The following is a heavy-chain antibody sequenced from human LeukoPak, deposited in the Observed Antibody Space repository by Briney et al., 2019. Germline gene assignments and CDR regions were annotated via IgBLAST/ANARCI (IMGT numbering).Heavy chain of an antibody. CDR1: GFTVGINY. V-gene: IGHV3-53*01. D-gene: IGHD1-26*01. J-gene: IGHJ3*02. Sequence: GGPLRLSCAASGFTVGINYMSWVRQAPGKGLEWVSVIYSGGSAYYADSVKGRFTISRDNSKNTLYLQMNSLRAEDTAVYYCARGPRYSGSYLGAFDIWGQGTMVTVSS. CDR3: ARGPRYSGSYLGAFDI. CDR2: IYSGGSA.